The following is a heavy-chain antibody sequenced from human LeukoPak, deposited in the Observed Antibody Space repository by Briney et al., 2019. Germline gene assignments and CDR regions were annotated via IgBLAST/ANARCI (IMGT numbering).Heavy chain of an antibody. CDR3: ARDPTRGDLSVY. J-gene: IGHJ4*02. CDR1: GYTFTSYD. Sequence: ASVKVSCKASGYTFTSYDINWVRQATGQGLEWTGWMNPNSGNTGYAQKFQGRVTMTRDTSISTAYMELSRLRSDDTAVYYCARDPTRGDLSVYWGQGTLVTVSS. D-gene: IGHD7-27*01. CDR2: MNPNSGNT. V-gene: IGHV1-8*01.